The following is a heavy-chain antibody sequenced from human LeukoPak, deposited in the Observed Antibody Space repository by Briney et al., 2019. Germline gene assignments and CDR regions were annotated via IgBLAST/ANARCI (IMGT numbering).Heavy chain of an antibody. CDR1: GYTFTRYV. J-gene: IGHJ4*02. CDR2: IATYNGKT. Sequence: ASVKVSCKASGYTFTRYVTSWMPQAPGQGLEWMGWIATYNGKTSYGQRFQGRVTMTTDTSTSTAYMELRSLRSDDTAVYYCAARSGELPYYFDYWGQGTLVTVSS. V-gene: IGHV1-18*01. CDR3: AARSGELPYYFDY. D-gene: IGHD1-26*01.